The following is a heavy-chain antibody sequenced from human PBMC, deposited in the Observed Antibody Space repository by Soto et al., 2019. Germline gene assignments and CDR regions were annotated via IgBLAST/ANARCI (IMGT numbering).Heavy chain of an antibody. CDR3: AKGRGPLYGGYDY. CDR2: ISGSGGST. D-gene: IGHD5-12*01. J-gene: IGHJ4*02. V-gene: IGHV3-23*01. Sequence: EVQLLESGGGLVQPGGSLRLSCAASGFTFSSYAMSWVRQAPGKGLGWVSAISGSGGSTYYADSVKGRFTISRDNSKNTLYLQMNSLRAEDTAVYYCAKGRGPLYGGYDYWGQGTLVTVSS. CDR1: GFTFSSYA.